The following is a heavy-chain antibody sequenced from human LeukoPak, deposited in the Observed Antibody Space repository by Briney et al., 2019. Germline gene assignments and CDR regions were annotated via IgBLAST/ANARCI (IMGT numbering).Heavy chain of an antibody. CDR1: GGSISSYY. D-gene: IGHD2/OR15-2a*01. J-gene: IGHJ4*02. V-gene: IGHV4-59*08. Sequence: SETLSLTCTVSGGSISSYYWSWVRQPPGKGLEWIAYISDIESINYNPSLKSRVTISLDTSKNQFSLKLSSVTAADTAVYYCAGHHPRNTVDFWGQGTLVTVSS. CDR2: ISDIESI. CDR3: AGHHPRNTVDF.